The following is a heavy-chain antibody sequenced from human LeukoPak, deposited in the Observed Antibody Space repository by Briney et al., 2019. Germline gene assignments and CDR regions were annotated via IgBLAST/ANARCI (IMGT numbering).Heavy chain of an antibody. CDR1: GFTFSSYW. CDR2: IYSGGNT. Sequence: PGGSLRLSCAASGFTFSSYWMSWVRQAPGKGLEWVSVIYSGGNTYYADSVKGRFTISRDNSKNTLYLQMNSLRAEDTAVYYCARGDYGDYSGGYYFDYWGQGTLVTVSS. J-gene: IGHJ4*02. V-gene: IGHV3-53*01. CDR3: ARGDYGDYSGGYYFDY. D-gene: IGHD4-17*01.